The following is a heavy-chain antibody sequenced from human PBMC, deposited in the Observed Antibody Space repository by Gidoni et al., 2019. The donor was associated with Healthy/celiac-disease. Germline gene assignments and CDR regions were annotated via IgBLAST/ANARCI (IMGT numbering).Heavy chain of an antibody. J-gene: IGHJ5*02. D-gene: IGHD3-22*01. CDR2: IYTSGSP. CDR1: GGSISSGSYY. V-gene: IGHV4-61*02. CDR3: AVEGDSSGSNWFDP. Sequence: QVQLQESGPGLVKPAQTLSLTCTVSGGSISSGSYYWSWIRQRAGKGLGWIGRIYTSGSPNYNPFLKSRVTISVDTYKTQSSLRLSSLTAADTAVYYCAVEGDSSGSNWFDPWGQGTLVTVSS.